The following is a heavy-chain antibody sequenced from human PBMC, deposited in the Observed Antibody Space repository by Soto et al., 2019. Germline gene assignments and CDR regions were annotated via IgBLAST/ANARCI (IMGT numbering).Heavy chain of an antibody. CDR1: GFTCSSYA. V-gene: IGHV3-30-3*01. J-gene: IGHJ6*02. Sequence: QVQLVESGGGVVQPGRSLRLSCAASGFTCSSYAMHWVRQAPGKGLEWVAVISYDGSNKYYADSVKGRFTISRDNSKNTLYLQMNSLRAEDTAVYYCARDLGPYYYGSGYYYGMDVWGQGTTVTVSS. CDR2: ISYDGSNK. CDR3: ARDLGPYYYGSGYYYGMDV. D-gene: IGHD3-10*01.